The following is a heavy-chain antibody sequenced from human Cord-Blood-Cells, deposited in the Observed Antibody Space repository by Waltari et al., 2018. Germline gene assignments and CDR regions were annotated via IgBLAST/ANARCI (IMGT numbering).Heavy chain of an antibody. CDR2: TNPNRGGT. J-gene: IGHJ3*02. V-gene: IGHV1-2*02. Sequence: QVQLVQSGAEVKKPGASVKVSCKASGYTFTGYYMHWVRQAPEQGLEWRGWTNPNRGGTKYAKKFQGRVTMTRDTSISTAYMELSRVRSDDTAVYYCARPRKPWGGRDAFDIWGQGTMVTVSS. D-gene: IGHD3-16*01. CDR1: GYTFTGYY. CDR3: ARPRKPWGGRDAFDI.